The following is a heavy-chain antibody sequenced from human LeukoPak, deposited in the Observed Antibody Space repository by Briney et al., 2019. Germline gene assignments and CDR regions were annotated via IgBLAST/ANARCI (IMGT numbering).Heavy chain of an antibody. V-gene: IGHV3-30*03. CDR3: ALQGRYYFDY. J-gene: IGHJ4*02. CDR2: ISYDGSNK. CDR1: GFTFSTYA. Sequence: GGSLRLSCAASGFTFSTYAMHWVRQAPGKGLEWVAVISYDGSNKYYADSVKGRFTISRDNSKNTLYLQMNSLRAEDTAVYYCALQGRYYFDYWGQGTLVTVSS. D-gene: IGHD4-11*01.